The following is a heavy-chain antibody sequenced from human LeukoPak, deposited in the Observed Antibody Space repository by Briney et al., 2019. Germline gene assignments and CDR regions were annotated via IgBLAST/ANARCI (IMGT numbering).Heavy chain of an antibody. Sequence: PETLSLTCTVSGGSISSYYWSWIRQPPGKGLEWIGYIYYSGSTNYNPSLKSRVTISVDTSKNQFSLKLSSVTAADTAVYYCARLTGGGWYYFDYWGQGTLVTVSS. CDR2: IYYSGST. J-gene: IGHJ4*02. CDR3: ARLTGGGWYYFDY. CDR1: GGSISSYY. V-gene: IGHV4-59*01. D-gene: IGHD6-19*01.